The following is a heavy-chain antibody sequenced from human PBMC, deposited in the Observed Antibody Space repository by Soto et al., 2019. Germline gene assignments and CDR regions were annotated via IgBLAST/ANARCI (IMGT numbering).Heavy chain of an antibody. V-gene: IGHV3-23*01. J-gene: IGHJ4*02. CDR1: GFSFRSYA. D-gene: IGHD4-17*01. CDR2: FSAGGRA. Sequence: PGGSLRLSCEASGFSFRSYALSWVRQAPGKGLEWVSTFSAGGRAYYADSVKGRFTIAKDTSKNTLILQARSLRAEDTAVYYCASRLKTTVTFFDYWSQGALVTVSS. CDR3: ASRLKTTVTFFDY.